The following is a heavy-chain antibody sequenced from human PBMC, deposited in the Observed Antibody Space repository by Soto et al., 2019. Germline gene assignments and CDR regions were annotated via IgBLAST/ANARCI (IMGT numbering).Heavy chain of an antibody. CDR3: ARDRISGSNWFDP. Sequence: SETLSLTCTVSGGSISSYYWSWIRQPPGKGLEWIGYIYYSGSTNYNPSLKSRVTISVDTSKNQFSLKLSSVTAADTAVYYCARDRISGSNWFDPWGQGTLVTVSS. J-gene: IGHJ5*02. V-gene: IGHV4-59*01. D-gene: IGHD1-20*01. CDR2: IYYSGST. CDR1: GGSISSYY.